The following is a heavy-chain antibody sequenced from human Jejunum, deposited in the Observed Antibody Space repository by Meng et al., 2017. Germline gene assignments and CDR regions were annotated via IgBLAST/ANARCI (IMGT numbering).Heavy chain of an antibody. J-gene: IGHJ4*02. V-gene: IGHV7-4-1*02. CDR2: INTDTGNP. D-gene: IGHD1-26*01. CDR3: ARGGGNYQRQSDY. CDR1: GYTFTNSP. Sequence: ASVNVSFKASGYTFTNSPMNWVRQAPGQGLEWMGWINTDTGNPTYAQGFTGRFVFSLDTSVSTAYLHISSLKTEDTDVFYCARGGGNYQRQSDYWGQGTLVTVSS.